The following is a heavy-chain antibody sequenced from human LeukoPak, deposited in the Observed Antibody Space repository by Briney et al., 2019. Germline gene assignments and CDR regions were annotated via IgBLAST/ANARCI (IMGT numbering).Heavy chain of an antibody. V-gene: IGHV4-39*01. CDR2: IYYSGST. D-gene: IGHD6-19*01. J-gene: IGHJ6*03. CDR1: GGSISSSSYY. Sequence: SETLPLTCTVSGGSISSSSYYWGWIRQPPGKGLEWIGSIYYSGSTYYNPSLKSRVSISVDTSKDQFSLKLSSVTAADTAVYYCARLVGEQWLVRYYYYVDVWGKGTTVTVSS. CDR3: ARLVGEQWLVRYYYYVDV.